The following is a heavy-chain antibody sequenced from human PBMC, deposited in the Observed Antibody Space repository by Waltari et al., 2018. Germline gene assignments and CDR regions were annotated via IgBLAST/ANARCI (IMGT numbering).Heavy chain of an antibody. CDR1: GYTFTGHS. J-gene: IGHJ4*02. Sequence: QVQLVQSGAEVKELGASMKVSCKASGYTFTGHSLHWVRTAPGQGLEWIGWINPNSGGTNYAQKFQGRVTMTRDTSISTAYMELSRLRSDDTAVYYCARDRYYYDSSGYYFDYWGQGTLVTVSS. D-gene: IGHD3-22*01. CDR3: ARDRYYYDSSGYYFDY. CDR2: INPNSGGT. V-gene: IGHV1-2*02.